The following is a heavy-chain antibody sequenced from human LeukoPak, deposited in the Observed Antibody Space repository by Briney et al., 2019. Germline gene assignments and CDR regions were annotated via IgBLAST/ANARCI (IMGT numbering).Heavy chain of an antibody. V-gene: IGHV3-21*01. CDR2: ISSSSSYI. CDR3: ARGIGVAAAGTYYFDY. CDR1: GFTFSSYS. J-gene: IGHJ4*02. Sequence: GGSLRLSCAVSGFTFSSYSMNWVRQAPGKGLEWVSSISSSSSYIYYADSVKGRFTISRDNAKNSLYLQMNSLRAEDTAVYYCARGIGVAAAGTYYFDYWGQGTLVTVSS. D-gene: IGHD6-13*01.